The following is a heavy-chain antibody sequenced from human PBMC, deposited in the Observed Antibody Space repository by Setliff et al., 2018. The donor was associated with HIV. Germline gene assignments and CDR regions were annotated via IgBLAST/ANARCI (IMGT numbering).Heavy chain of an antibody. Sequence: GGSLRLSCAAPGFTFSSYNMNWVRQAPGKGLEWVSSISSSSSYIYYADSLKGRFTISRDNAKNFLYLQMDSLRAEDTAVYYCSRDFMATTNGFDYWGQGTLVTVSS. CDR1: GFTFSSYN. J-gene: IGHJ4*02. V-gene: IGHV3-21*01. D-gene: IGHD5-12*01. CDR2: ISSSSSYI. CDR3: SRDFMATTNGFDY.